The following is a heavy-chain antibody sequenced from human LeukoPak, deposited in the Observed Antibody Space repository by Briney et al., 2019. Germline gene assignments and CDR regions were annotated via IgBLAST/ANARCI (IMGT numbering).Heavy chain of an antibody. Sequence: PGGSLRLSCAASGFTFSSYGMHWVRQAPGKGLEWVAVMWYDGSNKYYADSVKGRFTISRDNSKNALSLQMNSLRAEDTAVYYCEKHTTMGHPFAYWGQGTLVTVSS. CDR2: MWYDGSNK. J-gene: IGHJ4*02. CDR3: EKHTTMGHPFAY. V-gene: IGHV3-33*06. CDR1: GFTFSSYG. D-gene: IGHD5-18*01.